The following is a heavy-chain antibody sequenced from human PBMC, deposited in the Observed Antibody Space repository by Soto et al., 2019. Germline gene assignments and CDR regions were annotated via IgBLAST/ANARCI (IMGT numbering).Heavy chain of an antibody. CDR1: GFTFSRYG. CDR2: ISFDGNYK. V-gene: IGHV3-30*18. D-gene: IGHD1-26*01. CDR3: VKDNLQSGSYENGYFDL. J-gene: IGHJ2*01. Sequence: QVQLVESGGGVVQPGRSLRLSCVGSGFTFSRYGMHWVRQAPGKGLEWLAVISFDGNYKYHADSVKGRFTIYRDKSKNPRFLEMSSRRPEDTAVYYCVKDNLQSGSYENGYFDLGARGPLVTVSS.